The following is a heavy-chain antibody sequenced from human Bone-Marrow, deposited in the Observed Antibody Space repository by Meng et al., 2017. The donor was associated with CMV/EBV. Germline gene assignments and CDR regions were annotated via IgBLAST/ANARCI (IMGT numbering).Heavy chain of an antibody. Sequence: VQLVRSGAEVKKPGASVKVSCKASGSTSTGYYMHWVRKAPGQGLEWMVWINPNSGGTNYAQKFQGRVTMTRDTSISTAYMELSRLRSDDTAVYYCARGRIQLWFDYFDYWGQGTLVTVSS. D-gene: IGHD5-18*01. J-gene: IGHJ4*02. CDR2: INPNSGGT. V-gene: IGHV1-2*02. CDR1: GSTSTGYY. CDR3: ARGRIQLWFDYFDY.